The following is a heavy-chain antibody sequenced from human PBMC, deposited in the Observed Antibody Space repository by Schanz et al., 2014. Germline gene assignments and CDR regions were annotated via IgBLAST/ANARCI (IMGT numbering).Heavy chain of an antibody. D-gene: IGHD6-19*01. Sequence: DVQLVDSGGGLVQPGGSLRLSCAASGFTVSNSYIHWVRQAPGKGLEWVSTIYSSGSTYYADFVKGRFSISRDLSSNTLYLQMNSLRADDSAIYYCAKDHPSSGWPAFDVWGQGTQDTVSA. V-gene: IGHV3-53*01. J-gene: IGHJ4*02. CDR3: AKDHPSSGWPAFDV. CDR1: GFTVSNSY. CDR2: IYSSGST.